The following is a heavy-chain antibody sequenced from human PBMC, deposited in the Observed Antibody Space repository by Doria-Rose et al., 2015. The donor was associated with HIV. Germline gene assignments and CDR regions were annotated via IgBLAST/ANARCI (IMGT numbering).Heavy chain of an antibody. CDR1: GVSLSSPGMG. J-gene: IGHJ4*02. V-gene: IGHV2-26*01. Sequence: TLKESGPVLVKPTETLTLTCTVSGVSLSSPGMGVSWIRQPPGKALEWLANIFSDDERSYKTSLKSRLTISRGTSRSQVVLTMTDMDPVDTATYYCARIKSSRWYHKYYFDFWGQGTLVIVSA. CDR3: ARIKSSRWYHKYYFDF. CDR2: IFSDDER. D-gene: IGHD6-13*01.